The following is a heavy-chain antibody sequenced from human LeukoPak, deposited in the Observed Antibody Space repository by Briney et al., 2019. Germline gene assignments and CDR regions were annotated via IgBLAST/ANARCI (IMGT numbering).Heavy chain of an antibody. D-gene: IGHD2-21*02. Sequence: ASVKVSCKVSGYTLTELSMHWVRQAPGKGLEWMGGFDPEDGETIYAQKFQGRVTMTEDTSTDTAYMELSSLRSEDTAVYYCAKGCGGDCYRDYWGQGTLVTVSS. V-gene: IGHV1-24*01. J-gene: IGHJ4*02. CDR1: GYTLTELS. CDR3: AKGCGGDCYRDY. CDR2: FDPEDGET.